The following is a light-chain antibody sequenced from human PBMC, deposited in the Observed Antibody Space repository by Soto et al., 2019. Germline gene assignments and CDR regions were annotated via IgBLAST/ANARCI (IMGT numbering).Light chain of an antibody. CDR3: SSYTSSSTLYV. J-gene: IGLJ1*01. CDR1: NSDVGLYDF. Sequence: QSALTQPASVSGTPGQSITISCTGSNSDVGLYDFVSWYQHHPGRAPKLIIYEVNNRPSGVSHRFSGSKSGNTASLTISGLQAEDEADYYCSSYTSSSTLYVFGTGTKVTVL. CDR2: EVN. V-gene: IGLV2-14*01.